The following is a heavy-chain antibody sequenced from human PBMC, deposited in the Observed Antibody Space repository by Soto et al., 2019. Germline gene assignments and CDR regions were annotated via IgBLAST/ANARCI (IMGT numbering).Heavy chain of an antibody. CDR2: IHYSGST. CDR1: GGSISGSY. V-gene: IGHV4-59*01. Sequence: KTSETLSLTCTVSGGSISGSYWSWIRQTPGKVLEWVGYIHYSGSTNYNPSLKSRVTMSVDSAKNQFSLQLGSVTAADTAVYFCTKYRRTDAEGYSFDYWGRGALVTVSS. D-gene: IGHD2-15*01. J-gene: IGHJ4*02. CDR3: TKYRRTDAEGYSFDY.